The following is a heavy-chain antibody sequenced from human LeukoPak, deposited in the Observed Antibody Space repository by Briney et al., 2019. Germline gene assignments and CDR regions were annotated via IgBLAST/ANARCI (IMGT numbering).Heavy chain of an antibody. Sequence: GGSLRLSCAASGFTFSSYAMSWVRQAPGKGLEWVSGINWNGGSTGYADSVKGRFTISRDNAKNSLYLQMNSLRAEDTALYYCARGPSGSYYGGDYWGQGTLVTVSS. D-gene: IGHD1-26*01. CDR1: GFTFSSYA. CDR3: ARGPSGSYYGGDY. CDR2: INWNGGST. J-gene: IGHJ4*02. V-gene: IGHV3-20*04.